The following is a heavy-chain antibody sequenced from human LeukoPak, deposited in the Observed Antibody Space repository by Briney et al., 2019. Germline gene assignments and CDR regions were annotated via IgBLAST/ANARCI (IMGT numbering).Heavy chain of an antibody. CDR1: GGSISSYY. CDR3: ARDLYNWNS. D-gene: IGHD1-20*01. CDR2: IYYSGNT. V-gene: IGHV4-59*01. J-gene: IGHJ4*02. Sequence: SETLSLACTVSGGSISSYYWSWIRQPPGKGLEWIGFIYYSGNTNYNPSLKSRVTISVDTSKNQFSLKLSSVTAADTAVYYCARDLYNWNSWGQGTLVTVSS.